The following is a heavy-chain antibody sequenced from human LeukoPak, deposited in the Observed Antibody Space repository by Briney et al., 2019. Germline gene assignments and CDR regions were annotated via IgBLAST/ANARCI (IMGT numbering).Heavy chain of an antibody. D-gene: IGHD5-12*01. Sequence: PGGSLRLSCAASGFTFTTYGMHWVRQAPGKGLEWVALISFHGSEKYYAESVKGRFTISRDNSKNTLYLQMNSVRAEDTALYYCARDHPYSGYDWGDAFDIWGQGTMDTVSS. CDR1: GFTFTTYG. CDR3: ARDHPYSGYDWGDAFDI. V-gene: IGHV3-30*03. CDR2: ISFHGSEK. J-gene: IGHJ3*02.